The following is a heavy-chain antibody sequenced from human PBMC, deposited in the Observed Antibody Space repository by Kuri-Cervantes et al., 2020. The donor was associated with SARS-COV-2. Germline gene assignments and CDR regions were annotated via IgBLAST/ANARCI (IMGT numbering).Heavy chain of an antibody. Sequence: ESLKIPCAAAEFIFSSYNINSVRQAPGKGLEWVSSINIYFADSVKGRITITRDNAKISLCLQMNTLRADDTAVDYCARGRMVPGPWGEATLVTVSS. J-gene: IGHJ5*02. D-gene: IGHD3-10*01. V-gene: IGHV3-21*04. CDR2: INI. CDR1: EFIFSSYN. CDR3: ARGRMVPGP.